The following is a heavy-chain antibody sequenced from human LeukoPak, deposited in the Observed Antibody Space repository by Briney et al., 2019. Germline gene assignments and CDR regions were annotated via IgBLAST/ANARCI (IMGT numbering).Heavy chain of an antibody. CDR2: IYSDNT. Sequence: GGSLRLSCTVSGFTVSSNSMSWVRQAPGKGLEWVSFIYSDNTHYSDSVKGRFTISRDNSKNTLYLQMNSLRAEDSAVYYCARRAGAYSHPYDYWGQGTLVTVSS. CDR1: GFTVSSNS. CDR3: ARRAGAYSHPYDY. J-gene: IGHJ4*02. D-gene: IGHD4/OR15-4a*01. V-gene: IGHV3-53*01.